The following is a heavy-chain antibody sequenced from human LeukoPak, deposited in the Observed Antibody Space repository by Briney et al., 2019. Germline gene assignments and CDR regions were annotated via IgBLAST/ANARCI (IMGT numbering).Heavy chain of an antibody. CDR3: ARDAPGYSYGPPFDY. Sequence: GALRLYCAASGFTFSSYGMHWVRQAPGKGLEWVAVIWYDGSNKYYADSVKGRFTISRDNSKNTLYLQMNSLRAEDTAVYYCARDAPGYSYGPPFDYWGQGTLVTVSS. D-gene: IGHD5-18*01. J-gene: IGHJ4*02. CDR2: IWYDGSNK. V-gene: IGHV3-33*01. CDR1: GFTFSSYG.